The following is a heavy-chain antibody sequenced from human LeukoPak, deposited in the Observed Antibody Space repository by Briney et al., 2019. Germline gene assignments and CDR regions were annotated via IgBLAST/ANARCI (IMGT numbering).Heavy chain of an antibody. CDR1: GYTFTSYG. CDR3: ARDLGIMVWWDWFDP. J-gene: IGHJ5*02. D-gene: IGHD3/OR15-3a*01. CDR2: ISAYNGNT. Sequence: ASVKVSCKASGYTFTSYGISWVRQAPGQGLEWMGWISAYNGNTNYAQKLQGRVTMTTDTSTSTAYMELRSLRSDDTAVYYCARDLGIMVWWDWFDPWGQGTLVTVSS. V-gene: IGHV1-18*01.